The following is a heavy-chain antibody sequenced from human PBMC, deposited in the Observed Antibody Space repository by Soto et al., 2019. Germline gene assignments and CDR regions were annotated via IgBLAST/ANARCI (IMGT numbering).Heavy chain of an antibody. CDR3: ARDGPYCSGGSCYSYAFDI. Sequence: EVQLVESGGGLVQPGGSLRLSCAASGFTVSSNYMSWVRQAPGKGLEWVSVIYSGGSTYYADSVKGRFTISRHNSKNTLYLQMNRLGAEDPAVYYCARDGPYCSGGSCYSYAFDIWGQGTMVTVSS. D-gene: IGHD2-15*01. CDR1: GFTVSSNY. J-gene: IGHJ3*02. V-gene: IGHV3-53*04. CDR2: IYSGGST.